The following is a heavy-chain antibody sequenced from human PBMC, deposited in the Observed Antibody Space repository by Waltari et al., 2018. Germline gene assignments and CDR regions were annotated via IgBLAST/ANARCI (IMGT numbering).Heavy chain of an antibody. D-gene: IGHD3-10*01. CDR1: GGSISSGSYY. V-gene: IGHV4-61*02. J-gene: IGHJ6*03. CDR3: ARVTSGYGSGSQYYYYYYMDV. Sequence: QVQLQESGPGLVKPSQTLSLTCTVSGGSISSGSYYWSWIRQPAGKGLEWIGRIYTSGSTNYNPSLKSRVTISVDTSKNQFSLKLSSVTAADTAVYYCARVTSGYGSGSQYYYYYYMDVWGKGTTVTVSS. CDR2: IYTSGST.